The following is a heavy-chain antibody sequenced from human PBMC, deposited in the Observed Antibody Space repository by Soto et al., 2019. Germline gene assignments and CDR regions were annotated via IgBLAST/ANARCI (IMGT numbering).Heavy chain of an antibody. CDR3: ARALGGYSYGYVVFDY. Sequence: ASVKVSCKASGYTFTSYDINWVRQATGQGLEWMGWMNPNSGNTGYAQKFQGRVTMTRNTSISTAYMELSSLRSADTAVYYCARALGGYSYGYVVFDYWGQGTLVTVSS. V-gene: IGHV1-8*01. CDR2: MNPNSGNT. D-gene: IGHD5-18*01. CDR1: GYTFTSYD. J-gene: IGHJ4*02.